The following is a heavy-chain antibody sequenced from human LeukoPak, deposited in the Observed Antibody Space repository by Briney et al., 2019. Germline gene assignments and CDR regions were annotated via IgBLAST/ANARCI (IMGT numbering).Heavy chain of an antibody. D-gene: IGHD3-22*01. J-gene: IGHJ4*02. CDR1: GITLSDYG. Sequence: GGSLRLSCAVSGITLSDYGMSWVRQAPGKGPEWVAGISDRGSRTNYADSVKGRFTISTDHPKNTLYLQMNSLRAEDTAAYFCAKRGVVIRVILVGFHKEAYYFDSWGQGALVTVSS. CDR2: ISDRGSRT. CDR3: AKRGVVIRVILVGFHKEAYYFDS. V-gene: IGHV3-23*01.